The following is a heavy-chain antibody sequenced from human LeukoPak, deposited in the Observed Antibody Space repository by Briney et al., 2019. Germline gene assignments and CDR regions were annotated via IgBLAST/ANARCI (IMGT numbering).Heavy chain of an antibody. CDR2: IWYDGNNK. V-gene: IGHV3-33*01. J-gene: IGHJ6*02. CDR3: ARDRPRYYYGMDV. CDR1: GFTFSNYG. Sequence: TGGSLRLSCAASGFTFSNYGMHWVRQAPGKGLEWVAVIWYDGNNKYYADSVKGRFTISRDNAKNSLYLQMNSLRAEDTAVYYCARDRPRYYYGMDVWGQGTTVTVSS.